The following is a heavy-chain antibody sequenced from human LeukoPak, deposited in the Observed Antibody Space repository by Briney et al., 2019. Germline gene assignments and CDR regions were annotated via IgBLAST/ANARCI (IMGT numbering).Heavy chain of an antibody. CDR1: GFTVSSNY. D-gene: IGHD5-18*01. Sequence: GGSLRLSCAASGFTVSSNYMSWVRQAPGKGLEWVSAISGSGGSTYYADSVKGRFTISRDNSKNTLYLQMNSLRAEDTAVYYCAKDVTRGYSYGYYWGQGTLVTVSS. V-gene: IGHV3-23*01. CDR3: AKDVTRGYSYGYY. CDR2: ISGSGGST. J-gene: IGHJ4*02.